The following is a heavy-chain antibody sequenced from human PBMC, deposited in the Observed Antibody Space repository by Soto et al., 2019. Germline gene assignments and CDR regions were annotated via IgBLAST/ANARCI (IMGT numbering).Heavy chain of an antibody. CDR3: ARGKRGYCSSTSWHPFDY. CDR1: GFTFSSYS. Sequence: EVQLVESGGGLVKPGGSLRLSCAASGFTFSSYSMNWVRQAPGKGLEWVSSISSSSSYIYYADSVKGRFTISRDNAKNTLYRQMNSLRAEDTAVYYCARGKRGYCSSTSWHPFDYWGQGTLVTVSS. D-gene: IGHD2-2*01. V-gene: IGHV3-21*01. CDR2: ISSSSSYI. J-gene: IGHJ4*02.